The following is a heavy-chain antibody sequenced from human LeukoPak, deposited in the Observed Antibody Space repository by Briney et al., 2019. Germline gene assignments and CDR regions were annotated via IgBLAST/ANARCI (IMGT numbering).Heavy chain of an antibody. Sequence: PSETLSLTCTVSAGSISSSSHHWGWIRQSPGKGLEWIGSIYSGRTTYYNPSLNNRVTISVVTSKNQFSLQLNSVTAADTSVYYCERHDGRGGSTMGALDSWGQGSLVTVSS. D-gene: IGHD5/OR15-5a*01. CDR2: IYSGRTT. CDR1: AGSISSSSHH. V-gene: IGHV4-39*01. CDR3: ERHDGRGGSTMGALDS. J-gene: IGHJ4*02.